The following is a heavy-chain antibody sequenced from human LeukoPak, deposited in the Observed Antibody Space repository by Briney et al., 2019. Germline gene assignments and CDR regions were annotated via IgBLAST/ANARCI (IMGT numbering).Heavy chain of an antibody. V-gene: IGHV5-51*01. CDR1: GYSFTSYW. CDR3: ARQGGLSLREFDY. J-gene: IGHJ4*02. Sequence: GESLKISCKGSGYSFTSYWIAWVRQIPGKGLEWMRIIYPGDSDTRYSPSFQGQVTISADKSISTAYLQWSSLKASDSAMYYCARQGGLSLREFDYWGQGTLVTVSS. CDR2: IYPGDSDT. D-gene: IGHD3-16*01.